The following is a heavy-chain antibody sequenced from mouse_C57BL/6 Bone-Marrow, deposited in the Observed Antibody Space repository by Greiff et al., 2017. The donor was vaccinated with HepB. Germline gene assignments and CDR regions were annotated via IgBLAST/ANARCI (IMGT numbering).Heavy chain of an antibody. CDR3: AREGIYYDYAWFAY. V-gene: IGHV5-6*02. CDR2: ISSGGSYT. Sequence: EVKVEESGGDLVKPGGSLKLSCAASGFTLRSYGMSWVRQTPDKRLEWVATISSGGSYTYYPDSVKGRFTISRDNAKNTLYLQMSSLKSEDTAMYYCAREGIYYDYAWFAYWGQGTLVTVSA. D-gene: IGHD2-4*01. J-gene: IGHJ3*01. CDR1: GFTLRSYG.